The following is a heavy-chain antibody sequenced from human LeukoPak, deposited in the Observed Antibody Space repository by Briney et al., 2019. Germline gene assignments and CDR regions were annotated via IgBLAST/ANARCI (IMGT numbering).Heavy chain of an antibody. CDR1: GGTFSSYA. Sequence: GASVKVSCKASGGTFSSYAISWVRQAPGQGLEWMGGIIPIFGTANYAQKFQGRVTIAADESTSTAYMELSSLRSEDTAVYYCARGSSFPYYYYYMDVWGKGTTVTISS. CDR3: ARGSSFPYYYYYMDV. D-gene: IGHD6-13*01. J-gene: IGHJ6*03. V-gene: IGHV1-69*13. CDR2: IIPIFGTA.